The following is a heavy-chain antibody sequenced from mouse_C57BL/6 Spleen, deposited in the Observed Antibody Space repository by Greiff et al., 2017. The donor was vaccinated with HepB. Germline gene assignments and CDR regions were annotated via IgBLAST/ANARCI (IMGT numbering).Heavy chain of an antibody. CDR1: GYTFTSYW. CDR3: AITLLTVVADYYAMDY. V-gene: IGHV1-74*01. D-gene: IGHD1-1*01. CDR2: IHPSDSDT. J-gene: IGHJ4*01. Sequence: QVQLQQPGAELVKPGASVKVSCKASGYTFTSYWMHWVKQRPGQGLEWIGRIHPSDSDTNYNQKFKGKATLTVDKSSSTAYMQLSSLTSEDSAVYYGAITLLTVVADYYAMDYWGQGTSVTVSS.